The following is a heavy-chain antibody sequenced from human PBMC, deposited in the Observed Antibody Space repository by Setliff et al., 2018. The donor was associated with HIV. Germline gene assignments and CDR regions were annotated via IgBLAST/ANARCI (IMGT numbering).Heavy chain of an antibody. CDR2: FHHSGSS. D-gene: IGHD2-15*01. Sequence: ASETLSLTCAVSGYSINSAYYWGWIRQSPGKGLEWIGGFHHSGSSHYNPSLKSRVTISGQTSKNQFSLKLSSVTAADTAVYYCARNPCSGGSCPDAFDIWGQGTMVTVSS. CDR1: GYSINSAYY. V-gene: IGHV4-38-2*01. J-gene: IGHJ3*02. CDR3: ARNPCSGGSCPDAFDI.